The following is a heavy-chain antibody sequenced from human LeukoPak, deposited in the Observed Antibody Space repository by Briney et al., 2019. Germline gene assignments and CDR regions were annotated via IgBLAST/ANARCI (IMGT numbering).Heavy chain of an antibody. CDR1: GFTFSNAW. J-gene: IGHJ4*02. V-gene: IGHV3-15*01. Sequence: GGSLRLSCAASGFTFSNAWMSWVRQAPGKGLEWVGRIKSKTDGGTTDYAAPVKGRFTISRDDSKNTLYLQMNSLKTEDTAVYYCTTGVVGATTFGHVGDGDVDYWGQGTLVTVSS. CDR3: TTGVVGATTFGHVGDGDVDY. D-gene: IGHD1-26*01. CDR2: IKSKTDGGTT.